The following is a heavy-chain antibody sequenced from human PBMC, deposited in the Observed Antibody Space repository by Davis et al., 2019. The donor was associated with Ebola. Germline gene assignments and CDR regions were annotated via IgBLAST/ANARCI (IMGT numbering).Heavy chain of an antibody. CDR2: ISYDGGNE. V-gene: IGHV3-30-3*01. J-gene: IGHJ4*02. D-gene: IGHD6-19*01. CDR3: ARLMRTSGWYSDF. Sequence: PGGSLRLSCAASGFTFSGYAMHWVRQAPGKGLEWVALISYDGGNEYYADSVKGRFTISRDDAQNSLFLEMNSLRDEDTAVYYCARLMRTSGWYSDFWGQGALVIVSS. CDR1: GFTFSGYA.